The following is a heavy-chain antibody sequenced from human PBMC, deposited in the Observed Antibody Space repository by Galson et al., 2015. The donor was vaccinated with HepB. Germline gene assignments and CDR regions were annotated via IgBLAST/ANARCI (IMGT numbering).Heavy chain of an antibody. CDR1: GYSFSKYW. Sequence: QSGAEVKKPGESLKISCETSGYSFSKYWIVWVRQMPGKGLEWMGSIYPGDSSTRYSPSFQGQVTISADKSVTTAYLQWISLRTPDTAMYYCARDTLLDFWGQGTLVTVSS. CDR3: ARDTLLDF. J-gene: IGHJ4*02. V-gene: IGHV5-51*03. CDR2: IYPGDSST. D-gene: IGHD5-18*01.